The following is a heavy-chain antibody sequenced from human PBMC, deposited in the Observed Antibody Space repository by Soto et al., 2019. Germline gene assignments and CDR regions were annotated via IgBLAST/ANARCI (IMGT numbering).Heavy chain of an antibody. Sequence: QVQLVQSGTEVKRPGSSVKVSCKASGDTFNFYSINWVRQAPGLGLEWMGRVNPILSMSNYAQRVQGRVTXTXDXXTSTAAMELGGLRSDDTAIYYCATSYGSGYRAFDYWGQGALVTVSS. CDR1: GDTFNFYS. D-gene: IGHD3-10*01. CDR3: ATSYGSGYRAFDY. J-gene: IGHJ4*02. CDR2: VNPILSMS. V-gene: IGHV1-69*04.